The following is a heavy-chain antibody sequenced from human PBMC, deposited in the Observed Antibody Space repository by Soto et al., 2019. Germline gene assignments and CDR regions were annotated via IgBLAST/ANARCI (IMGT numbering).Heavy chain of an antibody. CDR2: LKHDGTT. Sequence: GGSLRLSCAASGFTFNKAWMSWVRQAPGKGLEWVGRLKHDGTTDYTTPVKGRFTIARDDSKNTLFLQMNSLKTEDAAVYYCTTDSYSSIIVVRFDYWGHGTLVTVSS. CDR1: GFTFNKAW. V-gene: IGHV3-15*01. J-gene: IGHJ4*01. D-gene: IGHD3-22*01. CDR3: TTDSYSSIIVVRFDY.